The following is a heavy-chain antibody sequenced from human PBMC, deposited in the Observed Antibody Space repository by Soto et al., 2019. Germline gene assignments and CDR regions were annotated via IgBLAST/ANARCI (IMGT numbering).Heavy chain of an antibody. CDR2: INHSGST. J-gene: IGHJ5*02. V-gene: IGHV4-34*01. D-gene: IGHD3-16*02. Sequence: QVQLQQWGAGLLKPSETLSLTCAVYGGSFSGYYWSWIRQPPGKGLEWIGEINHSGSTNYNPSLKSRFTISVDTSKNQFSLKLSSVTAADTAVYYCARGHLVENWFDPWGQGTLVTVSS. CDR3: ARGHLVENWFDP. CDR1: GGSFSGYY.